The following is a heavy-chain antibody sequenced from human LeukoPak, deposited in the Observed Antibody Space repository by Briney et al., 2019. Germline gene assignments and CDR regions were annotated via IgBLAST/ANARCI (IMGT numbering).Heavy chain of an antibody. V-gene: IGHV1-18*01. CDR2: SSAYNGNT. D-gene: IGHD3-16*01. CDR1: GYSFTSFV. Sequence: ASVKVSCKASGYSFTSFVISWVRQAPGQGLEWMGWSSAYNGNTNYVQKFQGRVTMTTDTSTSTAYMELRSLRSDDTAVFYCVRDLGVDASMIFFDFWGQGTLVTVSS. J-gene: IGHJ4*02. CDR3: VRDLGVDASMIFFDF.